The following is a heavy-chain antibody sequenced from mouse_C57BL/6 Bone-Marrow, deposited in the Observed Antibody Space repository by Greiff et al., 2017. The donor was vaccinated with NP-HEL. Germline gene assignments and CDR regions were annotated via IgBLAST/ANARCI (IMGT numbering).Heavy chain of an antibody. D-gene: IGHD3-3*01. CDR2: INPYNGGT. CDR3: ARERGTAPHFDY. Sequence: EVKLEESGPVLVKPGASVKMSCKASGYTFTDYYMNWVKQSHGKSLEWIGVINPYNGGTSYNQKFKGKATLTVDKSSSTAYMELNSLTSEDSAVYYCARERGTAPHFDYWGQGTTLTVSS. V-gene: IGHV1-19*01. CDR1: GYTFTDYY. J-gene: IGHJ2*01.